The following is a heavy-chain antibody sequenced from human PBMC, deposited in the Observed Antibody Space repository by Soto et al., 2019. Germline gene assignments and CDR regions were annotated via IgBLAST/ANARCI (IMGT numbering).Heavy chain of an antibody. CDR1: GLSVTANY. D-gene: IGHD5-18*01. CDR3: ARRDDSETFDI. J-gene: IGHJ3*02. CDR2: IYRGGDT. Sequence: EVQLVESGGGLIQPGGSLRLICAASGLSVTANYMTWVRQAPGKGLEWLSIIYRGGDTYYADSLKGRAIISRDGSRNMVFLQMNSLTAEDAGVYYCARRDDSETFDIWGRGTVVNVSS. V-gene: IGHV3-53*01.